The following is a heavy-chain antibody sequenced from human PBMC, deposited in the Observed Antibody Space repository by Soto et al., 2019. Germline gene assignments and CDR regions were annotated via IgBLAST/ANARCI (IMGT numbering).Heavy chain of an antibody. CDR1: GYTFTSYS. J-gene: IGHJ1*01. V-gene: IGHV7-4-1*01. CDR2: INTNTGNP. Sequence: ASVNVSCKSSGYTFTSYSINWVRQAPGQGLEWMGWINTNTGNPTYAQGFTGRFVFSLDTSVSTAYLQICSLKAEDTAVYYCARDPSDYYDSRAFQHWGQGTLVTVS. D-gene: IGHD3-22*01. CDR3: ARDPSDYYDSRAFQH.